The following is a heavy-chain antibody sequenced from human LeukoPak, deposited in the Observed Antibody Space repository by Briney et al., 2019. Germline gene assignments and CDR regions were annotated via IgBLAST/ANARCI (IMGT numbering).Heavy chain of an antibody. CDR3: ATMGRQYGDYERGDFDY. J-gene: IGHJ4*02. CDR2: ISGSGGNT. D-gene: IGHD4-17*01. Sequence: QPGGSLRLSCAASGFTFSSFAMSCVRQAPGRGLEWVSGISGSGGNTYYAHSVKGRFTISRDNSKNTLYLQMNSLRAEDTAVYYCATMGRQYGDYERGDFDYWGQGTLVTVSS. V-gene: IGHV3-23*01. CDR1: GFTFSSFA.